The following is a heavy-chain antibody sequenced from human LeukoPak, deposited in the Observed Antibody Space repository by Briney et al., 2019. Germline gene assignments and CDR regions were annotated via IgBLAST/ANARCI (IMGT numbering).Heavy chain of an antibody. CDR1: GFTFSNSA. J-gene: IGHJ4*02. CDR3: TRDRSRAEDD. D-gene: IGHD1-14*01. Sequence: PGGSLRLSCAVSGFTFSNSAMSWVRQAPGKGLEWVSGISISGGDTYYADSVTGRFTISRDNANNLLYLRMNSLRGEDTAVYYCTRDRSRAEDDWGQGTLVTVSS. V-gene: IGHV3-23*01. CDR2: ISISGGDT.